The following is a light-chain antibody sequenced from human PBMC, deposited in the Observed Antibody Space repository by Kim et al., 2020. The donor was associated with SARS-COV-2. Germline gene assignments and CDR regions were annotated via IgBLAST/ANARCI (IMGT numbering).Light chain of an antibody. CDR1: SSNLGSNY. CDR3: AAWDDSLSGRGV. CDR2: RNN. V-gene: IGLV1-47*01. Sequence: QRFTISCSGSSSNLGSNYVYWYQQLPGTAPKLLIYRNNQRPSGVPDRFSGSKSGTSASLAISGLRSEDEADYYCAAWDDSLSGRGVFGGGTQLTVL. J-gene: IGLJ3*02.